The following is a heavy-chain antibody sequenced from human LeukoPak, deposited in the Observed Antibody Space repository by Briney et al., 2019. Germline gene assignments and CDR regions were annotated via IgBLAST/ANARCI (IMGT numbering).Heavy chain of an antibody. V-gene: IGHV1-69*02. D-gene: IGHD1-1*01. CDR2: ITPILGIA. J-gene: IGHJ4*02. CDR3: ASFRTGTTYWKFDY. Sequence: SVKVSCKASGGTFSSYTISWVRQAPGQGLEWMGRITPILGIANYAQKFQGRVTITADESTSTAYMELSSLRSEDTAVYYCASFRTGTTYWKFDYWGQGTLVTVSS. CDR1: GGTFSSYT.